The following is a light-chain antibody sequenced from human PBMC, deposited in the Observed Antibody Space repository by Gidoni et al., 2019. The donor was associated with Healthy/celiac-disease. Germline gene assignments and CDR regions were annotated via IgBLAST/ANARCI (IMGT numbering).Light chain of an antibody. V-gene: IGKV1-39*01. CDR1: HSISSY. CDR3: QQSYSTPLT. J-gene: IGKJ4*01. CDR2: AAS. Sequence: DIQLTHSPSSLSASVGARVTITCRASHSISSYLKWYQQKPGKAPKLLVYAASCSQSGVPSRFSGSGSGTDFTLTISSLQPEDFATYYCQQSYSTPLTFGGGTKVGIK.